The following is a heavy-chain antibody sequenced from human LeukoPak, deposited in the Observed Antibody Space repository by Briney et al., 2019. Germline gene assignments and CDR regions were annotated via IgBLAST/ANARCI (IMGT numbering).Heavy chain of an antibody. J-gene: IGHJ4*02. D-gene: IGHD3-10*01. CDR1: GFTFSSYG. CDR2: ISYDGSNK. Sequence: GGSLRLSCAASGFTFSSYGMHWVRQAPGKGLEWVAVISYDGSNKYYANPVKGRFTISRDNSKNTLYLQMNSLRVEDTAVYYCAKDVRALNNYGSGSSGFYWGQGTLVTVSS. CDR3: AKDVRALNNYGSGSSGFY. V-gene: IGHV3-30*18.